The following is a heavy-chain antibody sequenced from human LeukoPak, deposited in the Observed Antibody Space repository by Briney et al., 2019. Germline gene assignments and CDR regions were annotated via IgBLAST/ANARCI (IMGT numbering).Heavy chain of an antibody. V-gene: IGHV3-43*01. CDR1: GFTFDDYT. J-gene: IGHJ4*02. D-gene: IGHD5-18*01. CDR3: AKGGIQLWTHYFDY. CDR2: ISWDGGST. Sequence: GGSLRLSCAASGFTFDDYTMHWVRQAPGKGLEWVSLISWDGGSTYYADSVKGRFTISRDNSKNSLYLQMNSLRTEDTALYYCAKGGIQLWTHYFDYWGQGTLVTVSS.